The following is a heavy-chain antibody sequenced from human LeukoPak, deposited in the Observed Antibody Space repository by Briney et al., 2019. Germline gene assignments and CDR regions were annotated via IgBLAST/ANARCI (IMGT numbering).Heavy chain of an antibody. D-gene: IGHD3-3*01. J-gene: IGHJ4*02. CDR1: GFTFSSYD. V-gene: IGHV3-23*01. Sequence: PGGSLRLSCTASGFTFSSYDMSWVRQAPGKGLEWVSAMSGSGGGTYYADSVKGRFTISRDNSKNTLYLQMNSLRAEDTAVYYCAKFTDDFWSGYYIDYWGQGTLVTVSS. CDR2: MSGSGGGT. CDR3: AKFTDDFWSGYYIDY.